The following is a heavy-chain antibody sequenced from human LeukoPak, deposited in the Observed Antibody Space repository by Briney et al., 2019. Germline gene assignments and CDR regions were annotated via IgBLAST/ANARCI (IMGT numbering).Heavy chain of an antibody. CDR3: ARTGWEQWLGSDY. J-gene: IGHJ4*02. D-gene: IGHD6-19*01. V-gene: IGHV5-10-1*01. CDR2: IDPSDSYT. Sequence: GESLKISCKGSGYSFTSYWISWVRQMPGKGLEWMGRIDPSDSYTNYSPSFQGHVTISADKSISTAYLQWSSLKASGTAMYYCARTGWEQWLGSDYWGQGALVTVSS. CDR1: GYSFTSYW.